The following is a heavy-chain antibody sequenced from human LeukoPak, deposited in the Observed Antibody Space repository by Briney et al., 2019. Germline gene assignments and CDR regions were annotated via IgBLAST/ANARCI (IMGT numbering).Heavy chain of an antibody. J-gene: IGHJ3*02. CDR3: ARKNDLFNAAFDI. CDR1: GFTVSSNY. D-gene: IGHD1-1*01. Sequence: GSLRLSRAASGFTVSSNYINRVRQAPGKGLEWVSITYSDGNTNYADSVKGRFTISRDNSKNTLSLQMNSLRGEDTAVYFCARKNDLFNAAFDIWGQGTVVTVSS. V-gene: IGHV3-53*01. CDR2: TYSDGNT.